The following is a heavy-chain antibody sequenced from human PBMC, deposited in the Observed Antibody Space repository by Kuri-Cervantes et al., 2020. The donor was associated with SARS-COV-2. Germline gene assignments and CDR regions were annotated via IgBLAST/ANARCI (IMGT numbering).Heavy chain of an antibody. Sequence: GESLKISCAASGFTFSSYSMNWVRQAPGKGLEWVSSISSSSSYIYYADSVKGRFTISRDNAKNSLYLQMNSLRAEDTAVYYCARVGNFWSGFSDHWGQGTLVTVSS. CDR3: ARVGNFWSGFSDH. D-gene: IGHD3-3*01. V-gene: IGHV3-21*01. J-gene: IGHJ4*02. CDR1: GFTFSSYS. CDR2: ISSSSSYI.